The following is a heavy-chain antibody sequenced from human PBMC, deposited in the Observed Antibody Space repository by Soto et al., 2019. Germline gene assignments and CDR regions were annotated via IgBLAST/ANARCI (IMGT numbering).Heavy chain of an antibody. J-gene: IGHJ4*02. D-gene: IGHD3-22*01. V-gene: IGHV5-51*01. CDR1: GYIFTTYW. CDR2: IYPGDSDT. CDR3: ARQIYDSDSGPNFQYYFDS. Sequence: GESLKISCKVSGYIFTTYWIGWVRQMPGKGLEWMGVIYPGDSDTIYSPSFQGQVTISADKSITTAYLQWSSLKASDTAMYYCARQIYDSDSGPNFQYYFDSWGQGTLVTVSS.